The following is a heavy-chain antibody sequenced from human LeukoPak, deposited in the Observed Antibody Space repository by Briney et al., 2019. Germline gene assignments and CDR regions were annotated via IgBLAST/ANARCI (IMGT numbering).Heavy chain of an antibody. D-gene: IGHD2-2*01. CDR1: GFTFTTYW. J-gene: IGHJ4*02. Sequence: PGGSLRLSCAASGFTFTTYWMAWVRQAPGKGLEWVANIKQDGSEKYYVDSVKGRFTISRDNAENSLYLQMNSLRAEDTAVYYCARHWSVPDQFVYWGQGTLVTVSS. CDR3: ARHWSVPDQFVY. V-gene: IGHV3-7*02. CDR2: IKQDGSEK.